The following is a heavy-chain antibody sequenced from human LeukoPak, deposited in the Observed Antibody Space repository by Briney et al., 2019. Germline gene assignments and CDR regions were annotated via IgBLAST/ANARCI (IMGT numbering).Heavy chain of an antibody. J-gene: IGHJ4*02. CDR3: AREVGARFGY. Sequence: HPGGSLRLSCAASGFTVSSNYMSWVRQAPGKGLEWVSVIYSGCSTYYADSVKGRFTISRDNSKNTQYLQMNSLRAEDTAVYYCAREVGARFGYWGQGTLVTVSS. D-gene: IGHD1-26*01. CDR1: GFTVSSNY. CDR2: IYSGCST. V-gene: IGHV3-66*01.